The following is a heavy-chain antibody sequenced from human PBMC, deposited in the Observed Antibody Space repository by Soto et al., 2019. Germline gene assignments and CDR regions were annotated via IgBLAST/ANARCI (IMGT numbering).Heavy chain of an antibody. CDR1: GYTFSSYA. J-gene: IGHJ4*02. V-gene: IGHV1-3*01. CDR2: INAGYGNT. Sequence: QVHLVQSGAEVRKPGASVKVSCKASGYTFSSYAMHWVRQAPGQRLGGMGWINAGYGNTKSSQKFQDRVTISRDTSASTAYMELTSLRSEYTSVYYCARDTGDGTFDFWGQGTLVTVSS. CDR3: ARDTGDGTFDF. D-gene: IGHD7-27*01.